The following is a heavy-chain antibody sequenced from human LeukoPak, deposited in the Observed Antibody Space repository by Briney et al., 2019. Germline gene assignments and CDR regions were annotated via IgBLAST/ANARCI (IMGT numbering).Heavy chain of an antibody. V-gene: IGHV1-2*02. Sequence: GASVKVSCKASGYTFTGYYMHWVRQAPGQGLEWMGWINPNSGGANYAQKFQGRVTMTRDTSISTAYMELSRLRSDDTAVYYRARERSGRFFDYWGQGTLVTVSS. CDR2: INPNSGGA. CDR1: GYTFTGYY. CDR3: ARERSGRFFDY. J-gene: IGHJ4*02.